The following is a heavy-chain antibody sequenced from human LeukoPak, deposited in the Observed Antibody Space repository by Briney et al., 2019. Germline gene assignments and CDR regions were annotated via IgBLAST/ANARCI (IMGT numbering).Heavy chain of an antibody. CDR2: IYYSGST. J-gene: IGHJ4*02. Sequence: SETLSLTCTVSGASISSGSYYWGWIRQPPGKGLEWIGSIYYSGSTYYNPSLKSRVTISVDTSKNQFSLKLSSVTAADTAVYYCARHDRIQLWLVPFDYWGQGTLVTVSS. V-gene: IGHV4-39*01. D-gene: IGHD5-18*01. CDR1: GASISSGSYY. CDR3: ARHDRIQLWLVPFDY.